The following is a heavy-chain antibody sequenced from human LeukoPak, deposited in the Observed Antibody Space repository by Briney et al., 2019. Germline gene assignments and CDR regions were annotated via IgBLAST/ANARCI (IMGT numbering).Heavy chain of an antibody. D-gene: IGHD3-22*01. J-gene: IGHJ4*02. CDR2: IYHSGST. V-gene: IGHV4-38-2*01. CDR3: ARWERYYYDSSGYGYFDY. Sequence: SETLSLTCAVSGYSISSGYYWGWIRQPPGKGLEWIGSIYHSGSTYYNPSLKSRVTISVDTSKNQFSLKLSSVTAADTAVYYCARWERYYYDSSGYGYFDYWGQGTLVTVSS. CDR1: GYSISSGYY.